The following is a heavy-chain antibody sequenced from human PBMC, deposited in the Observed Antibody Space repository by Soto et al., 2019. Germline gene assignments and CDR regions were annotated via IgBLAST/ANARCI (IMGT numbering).Heavy chain of an antibody. Sequence: GGSLRLSCSASGFTFSSYAMHWVRQAPGKGLEYVSAIRSNGGTTYYADSVKGRFTISRDNSKNTLYLQMSSLRAEDTAVYYCVKGQRYYYGSGSYYNDLALFDSWGQGALVT. CDR2: IRSNGGTT. J-gene: IGHJ4*02. V-gene: IGHV3-64D*06. D-gene: IGHD3-10*01. CDR1: GFTFSSYA. CDR3: VKGQRYYYGSGSYYNDLALFDS.